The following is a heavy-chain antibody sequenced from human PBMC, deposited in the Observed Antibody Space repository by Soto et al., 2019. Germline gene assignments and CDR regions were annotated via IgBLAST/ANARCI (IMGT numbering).Heavy chain of an antibody. CDR2: IYWDDDK. Sequence: SGPTLVKPTQTLTLTCTFSGFSLSTSGMGVGWIRQPPGKALEWLALIYWDDDKRYSPSLRSRLTITKGTSKNQVGLTMTNMDPVDTATYYCAHTTRWATLYYYFDYWGHGTLVTVSS. V-gene: IGHV2-5*02. J-gene: IGHJ4*01. CDR3: AHTTRWATLYYYFDY. CDR1: GFSLSTSGMG. D-gene: IGHD1-26*01.